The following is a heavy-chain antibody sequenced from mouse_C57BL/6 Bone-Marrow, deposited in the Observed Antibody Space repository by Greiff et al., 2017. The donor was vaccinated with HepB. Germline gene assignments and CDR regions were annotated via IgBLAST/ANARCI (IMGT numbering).Heavy chain of an antibody. CDR1: GYTFTSYW. D-gene: IGHD5-5*01. CDR3: TRDSYLYWYFDV. CDR2: IYPGNSDT. J-gene: IGHJ1*03. V-gene: IGHV1-5*01. Sequence: VQLQQSGTVLARPGASVKMSCKTSGYTFTSYWMHWVKQRPGQGLEWIGAIYPGNSDTRYNQKFKGKAKLTAVTSASTAYMELSSLTNEDSAVYYCTRDSYLYWYFDVWGKGTTVTVSS.